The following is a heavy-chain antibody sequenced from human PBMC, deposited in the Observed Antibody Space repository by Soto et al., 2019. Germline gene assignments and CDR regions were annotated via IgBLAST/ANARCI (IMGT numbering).Heavy chain of an antibody. CDR3: TTKAGAVAGTTNYYYYGMDV. V-gene: IGHV3-15*07. Sequence: GGSLRLSCAACGFTFSNAWMNWVRQAPGKGLEWVGRIKSKTDGGTTDYAAPVKGRFTISRDDSKNTLYLQMNSLKTEDTAVYYCTTKAGAVAGTTNYYYYGMDVWGQGTTVTVSS. CDR1: GFTFSNAW. D-gene: IGHD6-19*01. J-gene: IGHJ6*02. CDR2: IKSKTDGGTT.